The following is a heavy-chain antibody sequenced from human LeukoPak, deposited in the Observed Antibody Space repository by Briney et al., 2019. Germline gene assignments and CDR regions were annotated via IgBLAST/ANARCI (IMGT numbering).Heavy chain of an antibody. CDR1: GYTFTSYD. CDR2: MNPNTGNT. Sequence: ASVKVSCKASGYTFTSYDINWVRQATGQGLERMGWMNPNTGNTGFAQKFQGRVTMTKDTSISTAYMELSSLRSEDTAVYYCASVRKEYESTYYDFWSGYSLDIWGQGTMVTVSS. V-gene: IGHV1-8*01. CDR3: ASVRKEYESTYYDFWSGYSLDI. J-gene: IGHJ3*02. D-gene: IGHD3-3*01.